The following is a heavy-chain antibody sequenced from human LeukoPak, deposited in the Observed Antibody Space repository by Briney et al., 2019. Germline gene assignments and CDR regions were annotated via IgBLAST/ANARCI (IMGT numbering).Heavy chain of an antibody. CDR1: GFTFSSYG. D-gene: IGHD1-26*01. V-gene: IGHV3-30*18. CDR2: ISYDGSNK. J-gene: IGHJ4*02. Sequence: PGRSLRLSCAASGFTFSSYGMHWVRQAPGKGLEWVAVISYDGSNKYYADSVKGRFTISRDNSKNTLYLQMNSLRAEDTAVYYCAKGAYSGSYFDYWGQGTLVTVSS. CDR3: AKGAYSGSYFDY.